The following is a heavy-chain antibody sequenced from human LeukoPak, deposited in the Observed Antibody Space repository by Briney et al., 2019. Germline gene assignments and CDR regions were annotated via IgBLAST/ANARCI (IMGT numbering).Heavy chain of an antibody. Sequence: PGGSLRLSCAASGFTFSSYAMHWVRQAPGKGLEWVAVISYDGSNKYYADSVKGRFTISRDNSKNTLYLQMNSLRAEDTAVYYCASRIGSGRLPPDDAFDIRGQGTMVTVSS. D-gene: IGHD3-10*01. CDR1: GFTFSSYA. CDR2: ISYDGSNK. CDR3: ASRIGSGRLPPDDAFDI. V-gene: IGHV3-30*04. J-gene: IGHJ3*02.